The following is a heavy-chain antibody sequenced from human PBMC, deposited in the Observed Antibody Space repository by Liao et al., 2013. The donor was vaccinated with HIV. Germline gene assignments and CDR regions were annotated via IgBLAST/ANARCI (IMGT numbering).Heavy chain of an antibody. V-gene: IGHV4-4*07. Sequence: QVQLQESGPGLVKPSETLSLTCTVSGGSISSYYWSWIRQPAGKGLEWIGRIYTSGSTNYNPSLKSRVTMSVDTSKNQFSLRLNSVTAADTAMYYCARDELGPGDSYNWFDPWGQGNPGSPSPQ. CDR1: GGSISSYY. D-gene: IGHD5-18*01. J-gene: IGHJ5*02. CDR2: IYTSGST. CDR3: ARDELGPGDSYNWFDP.